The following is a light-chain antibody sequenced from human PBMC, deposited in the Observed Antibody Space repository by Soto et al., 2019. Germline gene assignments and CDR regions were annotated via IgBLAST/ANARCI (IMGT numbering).Light chain of an antibody. V-gene: IGLV4-69*01. Sequence: QLVLTQSPSASASLGASVKLTCTLSSGHSSYAIAWHQQQPEKGPRYLMKLDSDGSHTKGDAIPDRFSGSSSGAERYLTISSLQSEDEADYYCQTWGTGSHVVFGGGTKLTV. J-gene: IGLJ2*01. CDR3: QTWGTGSHVV. CDR2: LDSDGSH. CDR1: SGHSSYA.